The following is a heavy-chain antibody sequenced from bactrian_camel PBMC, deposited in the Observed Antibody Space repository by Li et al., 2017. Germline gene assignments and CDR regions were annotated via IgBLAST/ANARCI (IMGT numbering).Heavy chain of an antibody. D-gene: IGHD3*01. Sequence: HVQLVESGGGSVQAGGSLTLSCTASGSYYGTNVMAWFRQAPGKEREGVASLDHDGLAMYAESAKGRFTISQDNAKSTLYPQMDSLTPEDTAMYYCAPDSSPQMGCYWTRGTQVTVS. CDR2: LDHDGLA. CDR3: APDSSPQMGCY. CDR1: GSYYGTNV. J-gene: IGHJ4*01. V-gene: IGHV3S53*01.